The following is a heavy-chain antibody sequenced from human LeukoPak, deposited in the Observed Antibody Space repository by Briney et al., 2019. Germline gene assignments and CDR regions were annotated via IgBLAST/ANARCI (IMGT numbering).Heavy chain of an antibody. V-gene: IGHV3-48*02. J-gene: IGHJ4*02. CDR1: GFTFSSYA. CDR3: ARRYCSGGSCYLDY. CDR2: ISSSSTTI. Sequence: GGSLRLSCAASGFTFSSYAMSWVRQAPGKGLEWLSYISSSSTTIYYADSVKGRFTISRDNAKNSLYLQMNSLRDENTAVYYCARRYCSGGSCYLDYWGQGTLVTVSS. D-gene: IGHD2-15*01.